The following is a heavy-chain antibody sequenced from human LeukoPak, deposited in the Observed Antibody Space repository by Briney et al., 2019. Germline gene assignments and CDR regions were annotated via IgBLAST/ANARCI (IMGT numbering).Heavy chain of an antibody. CDR2: TNSDGSST. V-gene: IGHV3-74*01. CDR1: GFAISNYW. CDR3: VRGAPFDD. J-gene: IGHJ4*02. Sequence: PGGSLRLSCAASGFAISNYWMHWFRQGPGKGLVWVSRTNSDGSSTSYADSVKGRFTMSRDTANNTLYLQMNSLRADDTAVYYCVRGAPFDDWGQGTLVTVSS.